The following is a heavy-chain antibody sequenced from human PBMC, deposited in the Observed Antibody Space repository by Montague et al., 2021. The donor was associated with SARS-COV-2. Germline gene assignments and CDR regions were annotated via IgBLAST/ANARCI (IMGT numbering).Heavy chain of an antibody. CDR1: GVSLTSNTVG. V-gene: IGHV2-5*02. J-gene: IGHJ6*02. CDR3: AHRRRTYGMDV. CDR2: VYWDDDK. Sequence: PALVKPTQTLTLTCTFSGVSLTSNTVGVGWIRRPPGKALECLAFVYWDDDKRYSPSLQSRLTITKDTSKNQVVLTMTNMDPVDTGTYYCAHRRRTYGMDVWGQGTTVTVSS.